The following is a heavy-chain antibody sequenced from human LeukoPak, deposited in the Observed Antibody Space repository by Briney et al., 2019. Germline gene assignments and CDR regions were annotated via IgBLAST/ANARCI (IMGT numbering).Heavy chain of an antibody. CDR1: GFTFSSHS. CDR3: ARDRAKYQLLSAGYFDY. D-gene: IGHD2-2*01. CDR2: ISSSSSYI. J-gene: IGHJ4*02. Sequence: GGSLRLSCAASGFTFSSHSMNWLPQAPGKGRVCVSSISSSSSYIYYADSVKGRYTISRHNAKNSLYLHMHSLSAEDAAVYHCARDRAKYQLLSAGYFDYWGQGTLVTVSS. V-gene: IGHV3-21*01.